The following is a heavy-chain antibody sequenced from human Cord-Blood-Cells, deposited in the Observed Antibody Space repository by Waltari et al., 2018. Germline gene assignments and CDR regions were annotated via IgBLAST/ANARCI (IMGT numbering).Heavy chain of an antibody. CDR2: INHSGST. J-gene: IGHJ4*02. V-gene: IGHV4-34*01. CDR3: AAYYDFWSGPSYFDY. Sequence: QVQLQQWGAGLLKPSETLSLTCAVYGGSFSGYYWSWIRQPPGKGLEWIGEINHSGSTNSNPSLKSRVTISVDTSKNQFSLKLSSVTAADTAVYYCAAYYDFWSGPSYFDYWGQGTLVTVSS. D-gene: IGHD3-3*01. CDR1: GGSFSGYY.